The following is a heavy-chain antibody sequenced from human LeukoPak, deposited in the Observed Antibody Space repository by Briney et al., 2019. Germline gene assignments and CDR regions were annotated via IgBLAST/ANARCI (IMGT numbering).Heavy chain of an antibody. V-gene: IGHV3-53*01. CDR1: GFTVSSNY. CDR2: IYSGGST. J-gene: IGHJ5*02. D-gene: IGHD6-25*01. CDR3: AREVESGWFDP. Sequence: AGSLRLSCAASGFTVSSNYMSWVRQAPGKGLEWVSVIYSGGSTYYADSVKGRFTISRDNSKNTLYLQMNSLRAEDTAVYYCAREVESGWFDPWGQGTLVPVSS.